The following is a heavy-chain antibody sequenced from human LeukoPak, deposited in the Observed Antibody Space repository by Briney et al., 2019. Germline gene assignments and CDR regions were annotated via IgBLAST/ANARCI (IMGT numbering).Heavy chain of an antibody. CDR1: GFTFSSYA. CDR3: AKAIPLWFVELLVNSGGYYFDY. D-gene: IGHD3-10*01. J-gene: IGHJ4*02. CDR2: ISGSGGST. V-gene: IGHV3-23*01. Sequence: SGGSLRLSCAASGFTFSSYAMSWVRQAPGKGLEWVSAISGSGGSTYYADSVKGRFTISRDNSKNTLYLQMNSLRAEDTAVYYCAKAIPLWFVELLVNSGGYYFDYWGQGTLVTVSS.